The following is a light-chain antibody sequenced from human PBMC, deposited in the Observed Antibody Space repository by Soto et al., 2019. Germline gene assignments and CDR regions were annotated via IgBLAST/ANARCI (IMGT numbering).Light chain of an antibody. CDR2: GVT. Sequence: QSVLTQPPSVSGSPGQSVTISCTGTSNDVGTYNRVSWYQQAPGTAPKLMIYGVTNRPSGVPDRFSGSKSGNTASLTISGLQAEDEADYYCSFYTNSGYILIFGGGTQLTVL. CDR1: SNDVGTYNR. V-gene: IGLV2-18*01. CDR3: SFYTNSGYILI. J-gene: IGLJ2*01.